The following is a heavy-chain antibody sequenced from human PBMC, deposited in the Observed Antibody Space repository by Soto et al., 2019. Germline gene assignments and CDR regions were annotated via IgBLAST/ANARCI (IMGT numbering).Heavy chain of an antibody. V-gene: IGHV3-21*01. J-gene: IGHJ3*02. CDR1: GFTFSSYS. CDR3: ARGDYDILTGDAFDI. CDR2: ISSSSSYI. D-gene: IGHD3-9*01. Sequence: GGSLRLSCAASGFTFSSYSMNWVRQAPGKGLEWVSSISSSSSYIYYADSVKGRFTISRDNAKNSLYLQMNSLRAEDTAVYYCARGDYDILTGDAFDIWGQGTMVTVSS.